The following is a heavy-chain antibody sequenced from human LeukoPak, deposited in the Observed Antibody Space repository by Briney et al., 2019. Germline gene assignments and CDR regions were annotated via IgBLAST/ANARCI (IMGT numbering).Heavy chain of an antibody. CDR2: ISAYNGNT. CDR3: ARDRGIWFGEYYYYGMDV. V-gene: IGHV1-18*01. CDR1: GYTFSSYG. Sequence: ASVKVSCKASGYTFSSYGISWVRQAPGQGLEWMGWISAYNGNTNYAQKLQGRVTMTTDTSTSTAYMELRSLRSGDTAVYYCARDRGIWFGEYYYYGMDVWGQGTTVTVSS. J-gene: IGHJ6*02. D-gene: IGHD3-10*01.